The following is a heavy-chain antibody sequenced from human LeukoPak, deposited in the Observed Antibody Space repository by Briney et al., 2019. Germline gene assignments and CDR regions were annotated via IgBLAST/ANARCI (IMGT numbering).Heavy chain of an antibody. CDR2: INPSGGST. CDR1: GYTFTSYY. J-gene: IGHJ3*02. D-gene: IGHD2-15*01. V-gene: IGHV1-46*01. Sequence: ASVKVSCKASGYTFTSYYMHWVRPAPGQGLEWMGIINPSGGSTSYAQKFQGRVTMTRDTSTSTVYMELSSLRSEDTAVYYCARVLPHRYCSGGSCSDVFDMWGQGTMVTVSS. CDR3: ARVLPHRYCSGGSCSDVFDM.